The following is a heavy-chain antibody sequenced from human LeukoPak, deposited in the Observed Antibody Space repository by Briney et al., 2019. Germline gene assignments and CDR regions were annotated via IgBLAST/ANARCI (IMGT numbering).Heavy chain of an antibody. J-gene: IGHJ4*02. Sequence: GGSLRLSCAASGFTFSSYAMSCVRQAPGKGLEWVSAISGSGGSTYYADSVKGRFTISRDNSKNTLYLQMNSLRAEDTAVYYCARDKRQWTFDYWGQGTLVTVSS. V-gene: IGHV3-23*01. D-gene: IGHD6-19*01. CDR3: ARDKRQWTFDY. CDR1: GFTFSSYA. CDR2: ISGSGGST.